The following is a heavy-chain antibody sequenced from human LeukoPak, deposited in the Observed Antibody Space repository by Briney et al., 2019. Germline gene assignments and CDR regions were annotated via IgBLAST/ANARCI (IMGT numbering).Heavy chain of an antibody. CDR3: ARRGAPSGHFDS. D-gene: IGHD3-16*01. Sequence: SETLSLTCTVSGGSISPSHWWSWVRQSPGKGLEWIGEIFQTGSINYSPSLKSRVSILVDKSKSQFSLTLNSVTAADTALYYCARRGAPSGHFDSWGQGTLVTVSS. CDR2: IFQTGSI. CDR1: GGSISPSHW. J-gene: IGHJ4*02. V-gene: IGHV4-4*02.